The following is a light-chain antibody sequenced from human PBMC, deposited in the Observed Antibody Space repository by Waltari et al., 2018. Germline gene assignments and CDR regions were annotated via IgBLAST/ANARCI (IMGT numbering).Light chain of an antibody. J-gene: IGLJ1*01. CDR1: SRSVGGYNY. Sequence: QSALTQPASVSGSPGQSIAFSFPGTSRSVGGYNYVSWYQQHPGKAPKLMIYDVTKRPSGISNRFSGSKSGYTASLTISGLQAEDEADYYCISYTSSGTYVFGTGTKVTVL. CDR2: DVT. CDR3: ISYTSSGTYV. V-gene: IGLV2-14*01.